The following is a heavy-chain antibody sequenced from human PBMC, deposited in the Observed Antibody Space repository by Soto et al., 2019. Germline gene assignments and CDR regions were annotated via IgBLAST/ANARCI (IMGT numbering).Heavy chain of an antibody. CDR1: GDTVSRGRYF. D-gene: IGHD6-6*01. CDR2: LYYSGST. Sequence: SETLSLTCSVSGDTVSRGRYFWSWIRQSPVKGLEWIGHLYYSGSTKLNASLKSRVTMSLDTPKKQFSLKLSSVTAADTAVYYCARSIAGTTRYNSGTDVWGQGNTVT. CDR3: ARSIAGTTRYNSGTDV. V-gene: IGHV4-61*01. J-gene: IGHJ6*02.